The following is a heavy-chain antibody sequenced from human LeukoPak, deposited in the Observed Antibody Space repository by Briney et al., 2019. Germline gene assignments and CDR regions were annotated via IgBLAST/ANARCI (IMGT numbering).Heavy chain of an antibody. V-gene: IGHV3-9*03. CDR3: AKDEFVASDYTGAFDI. Sequence: PGGSLRLSCAASGFTFDDYAMHWVRQAPGKGLEWVSGISGNSGSIGYADSVKGRFTISRDNAKNSLFLQMNSLRAEDMALYYCAKDEFVASDYTGAFDIWGQGTMVTVSS. CDR1: GFTFDDYA. J-gene: IGHJ3*02. D-gene: IGHD2-2*02. CDR2: ISGNSGSI.